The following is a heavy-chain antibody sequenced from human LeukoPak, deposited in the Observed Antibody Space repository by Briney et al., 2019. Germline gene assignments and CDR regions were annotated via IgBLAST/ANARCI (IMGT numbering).Heavy chain of an antibody. CDR3: XXXCSTNCYRSDF. Sequence: PGGSLRLSCAASRFTFSIYGMHWVRQAPDKGPEWVAFIHHDGSDIFYADSVKGRFNISRDNSKNTLYLQMNSPRTEDTVIYYCXXXCSTNCYRSDFWGQGTLVTVSS. CDR1: RFTFSIYG. V-gene: IGHV3-30*02. CDR2: IHHDGSDI. D-gene: IGHD2-2*01. J-gene: IGHJ4*02.